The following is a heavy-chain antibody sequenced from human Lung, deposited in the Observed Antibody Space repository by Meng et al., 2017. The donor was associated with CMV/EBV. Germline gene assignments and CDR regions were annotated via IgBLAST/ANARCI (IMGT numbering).Heavy chain of an antibody. V-gene: IGHV3-11*04. J-gene: IGHJ4*02. Sequence: GESXKISCAASGFPFSNYYMSWIRLAPGKGLEWISYISGDGSDLFYGDSVRGRFTISRDNAKNSLYLQINSLRVEDTAVYYCVRDILRVGITYYFDYWGQGTLVTVSS. CDR1: GFPFSNYY. CDR3: VRDILRVGITYYFDY. D-gene: IGHD1-26*01. CDR2: ISGDGSDL.